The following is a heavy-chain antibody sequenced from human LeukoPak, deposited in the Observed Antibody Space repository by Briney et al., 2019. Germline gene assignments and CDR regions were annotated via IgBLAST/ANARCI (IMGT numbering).Heavy chain of an antibody. Sequence: PGGSLRLSCAASGFTFSSYEMNWVRQAPGKGLEWVSVISGSGGTTYYADSVKGRFTISRDNSKNTLYLQMNSLRAEDTAVYYCAKEGKTRNWNYYQAKAVYWGQGTLVTVSS. J-gene: IGHJ4*02. V-gene: IGHV3-23*01. CDR1: GFTFSSYE. CDR3: AKEGKTRNWNYYQAKAVY. D-gene: IGHD1-7*01. CDR2: ISGSGGTT.